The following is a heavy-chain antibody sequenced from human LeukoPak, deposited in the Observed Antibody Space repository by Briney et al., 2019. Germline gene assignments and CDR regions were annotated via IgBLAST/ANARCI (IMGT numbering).Heavy chain of an antibody. Sequence: GGSLRLSCAASGFTFSNYAMSWVRQAPGKGLEWVSIIGYCGGSIYYAYYVQGRFTISRDNSKNTLSLQMNSLRAEDTALYYCAKAGTLAAAGHYYYYGMDVWGQGTTVTVSS. D-gene: IGHD6-13*01. CDR2: IGYCGGSI. CDR1: GFTFSNYA. V-gene: IGHV3-23*01. J-gene: IGHJ6*02. CDR3: AKAGTLAAAGHYYYYGMDV.